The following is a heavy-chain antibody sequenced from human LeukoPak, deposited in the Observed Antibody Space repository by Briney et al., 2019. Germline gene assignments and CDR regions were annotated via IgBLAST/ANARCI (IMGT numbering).Heavy chain of an antibody. CDR1: GFTFSSYG. J-gene: IGHJ4*02. Sequence: GGSLRLSCAASGFTFSSYGIHWVRQAPGKGLEWVAVISYDGSNKYYEDSVKGRFTISRDNSKNTLYLQMNSLRAEDMAVYYCAREEWYYFDYWGQGTLVTVSS. V-gene: IGHV3-30*19. CDR3: AREEWYYFDY. CDR2: ISYDGSNK. D-gene: IGHD3-3*01.